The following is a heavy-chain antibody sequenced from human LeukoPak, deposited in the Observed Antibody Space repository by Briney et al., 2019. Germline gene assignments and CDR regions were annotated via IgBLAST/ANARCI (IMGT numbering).Heavy chain of an antibody. CDR3: AKDPLMTTVTKGVDY. Sequence: PGGTLRLSCAASGFTFSSYGMSWVRQAPGKGLEWVSAISGNGGSTYYADSVKGRFTISRDNSKNTLYLQMNSLRADDTAVYYCAKDPLMTTVTKGVDYWGQGTLVTVSS. D-gene: IGHD4-17*01. CDR2: ISGNGGST. CDR1: GFTFSSYG. J-gene: IGHJ4*02. V-gene: IGHV3-23*01.